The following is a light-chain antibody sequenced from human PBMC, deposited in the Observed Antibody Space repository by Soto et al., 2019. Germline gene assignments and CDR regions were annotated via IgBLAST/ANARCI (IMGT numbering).Light chain of an antibody. Sequence: EIVLTQSPGTLSLSPGERATLSCRASQSVSRYLAWYQQKPGQAPRLLIYDASPRATGISARFSGSGSGTDFTLTISSLEPEDFAMYYCQQRSNWPVTFGQGTKVDIK. CDR1: QSVSRY. V-gene: IGKV3-11*01. CDR3: QQRSNWPVT. CDR2: DAS. J-gene: IGKJ1*01.